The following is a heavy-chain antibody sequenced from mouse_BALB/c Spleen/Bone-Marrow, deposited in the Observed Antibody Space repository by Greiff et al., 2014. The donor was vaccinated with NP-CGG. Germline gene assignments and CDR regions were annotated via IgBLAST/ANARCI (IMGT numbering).Heavy chain of an antibody. V-gene: IGHV1-61*01. CDR3: ARSGGLRVFDY. J-gene: IGHJ2*01. CDR1: GYSFTSYW. CDR2: THPSDSET. D-gene: IGHD2-2*01. Sequence: QVQLKESGAELVRPGASVKLSCKASGYSFTSYWMNWVKQRPGQGLERIGMTHPSDSETRLNQKFKDKATLTVDKSSSTAYMQLSSPTSEDSAVYYCARSGGLRVFDYWGQGTTLTVSS.